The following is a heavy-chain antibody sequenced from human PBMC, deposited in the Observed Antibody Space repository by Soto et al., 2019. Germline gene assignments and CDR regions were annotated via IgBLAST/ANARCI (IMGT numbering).Heavy chain of an antibody. J-gene: IGHJ4*02. V-gene: IGHV3-23*01. CDR1: GFTFSSYA. D-gene: IGHD3-3*01. Sequence: GGSLRLSCAASGFTFSSYAMSWVRQAPGKGLEWVSAISGSGGSTYYADSVKGRFTISRDNSKNTLYLQMNSLRAEDTAVYYCAKDKTILEWLLQPPFDYWGQGTLVTVSS. CDR2: ISGSGGST. CDR3: AKDKTILEWLLQPPFDY.